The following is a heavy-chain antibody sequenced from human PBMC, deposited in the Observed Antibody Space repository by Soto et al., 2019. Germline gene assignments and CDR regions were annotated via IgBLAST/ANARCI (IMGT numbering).Heavy chain of an antibody. D-gene: IGHD6-19*01. J-gene: IGHJ3*02. Sequence: EVQLVESGGGIVEPGRSLRLSCAASGFSFDNFAMHWVRQAPGKGLVWVSSISSNSGNIGYADSVKGRFTISRDNAKNALYVEMNSLRVEDTALYYCAKGGSSSWLSDGLHIWGQGTMVTASS. V-gene: IGHV3-9*01. CDR1: GFSFDNFA. CDR2: ISSNSGNI. CDR3: AKGGSSSWLSDGLHI.